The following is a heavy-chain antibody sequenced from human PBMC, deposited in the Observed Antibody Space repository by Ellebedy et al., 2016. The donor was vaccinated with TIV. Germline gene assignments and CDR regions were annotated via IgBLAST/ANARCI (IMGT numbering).Heavy chain of an antibody. J-gene: IGHJ6*02. D-gene: IGHD3-10*01. CDR1: GGSISSYY. Sequence: SETLSLTCTVSGGSISSYYWSWIRQPPGKGLEWIGYIYYSGSTNYNPSLKSRVTISVDTSKNQFSLQLNSVTPEDTAVYYCARGWFGSGMGVWGQGTTVTVSS. CDR3: ARGWFGSGMGV. CDR2: IYYSGST. V-gene: IGHV4-59*12.